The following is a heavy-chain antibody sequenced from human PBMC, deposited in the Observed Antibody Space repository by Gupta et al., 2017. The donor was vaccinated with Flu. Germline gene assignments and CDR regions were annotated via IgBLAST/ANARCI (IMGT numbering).Heavy chain of an antibody. V-gene: IGHV1-46*01. CDR3: ARVQRSYGGNSLDDY. CDR1: GYTFTSYY. D-gene: IGHD4-23*01. Sequence: QVQLVQSGAEVKKPGASVKVSCKASGYTFTSYYMHWVRQAPGQGLEWMGIINPSGGSTSYAQKFQGRVTMTRDTSTSTVYMELSSLRSEDTAVYYCARVQRSYGGNSLDDYWGQGTLVTVSS. CDR2: INPSGGST. J-gene: IGHJ4*02.